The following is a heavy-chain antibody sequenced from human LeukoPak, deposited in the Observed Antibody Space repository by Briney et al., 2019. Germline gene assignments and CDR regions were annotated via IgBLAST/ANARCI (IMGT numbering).Heavy chain of an antibody. D-gene: IGHD4-17*01. J-gene: IGHJ4*02. CDR2: INHSAST. V-gene: IGHV4-34*01. Sequence: SETLSLTCAVSGFTFSDYYLSWIRQPPGKGLEWIGEINHSASTNYNPSLKIRVTISVDTSKIQFSLKLSSVTAADTAVYDCARWYGDHGPGHFDYWGQGTLVTVSS. CDR3: ARWYGDHGPGHFDY. CDR1: GFTFSDYY.